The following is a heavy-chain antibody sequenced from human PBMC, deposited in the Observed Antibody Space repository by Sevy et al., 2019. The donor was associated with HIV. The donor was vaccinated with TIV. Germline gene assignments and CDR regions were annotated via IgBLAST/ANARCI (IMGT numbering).Heavy chain of an antibody. CDR2: INTNTGNP. D-gene: IGHD2-8*01. J-gene: IGHJ3*02. CDR3: GRARGGCTNGVCSGVGAFDI. CDR1: GYTFTSYA. Sequence: ASVKVSCKASGYTFTSYAMNWVRQAPGQGLEWMGWINTNTGNPTYAQGFTGRFVFSLDTSVSTAYLQICSLKAEDTAGEYCGRARGGCTNGVCSGVGAFDIWGQGTMVTVSS. V-gene: IGHV7-4-1*01.